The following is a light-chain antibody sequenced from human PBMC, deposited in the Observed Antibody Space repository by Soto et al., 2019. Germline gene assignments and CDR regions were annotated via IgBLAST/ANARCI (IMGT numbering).Light chain of an antibody. CDR1: SSDVGGYNY. CDR3: GSYTSTVTLV. J-gene: IGLJ2*01. CDR2: GVT. V-gene: IGLV2-14*01. Sequence: QSALTQPASVSGSPGQSITISCTGTSSDVGGYNYVSWYQQHPGKAPKLMIYGVTTRPSGVSNRFSGSKSGNTASLTISRLQAEDEADYYCGSYTSTVTLVFGGGTKLTVL.